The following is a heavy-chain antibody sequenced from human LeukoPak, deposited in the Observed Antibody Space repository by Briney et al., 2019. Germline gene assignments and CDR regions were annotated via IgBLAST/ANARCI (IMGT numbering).Heavy chain of an antibody. Sequence: SQTLSLTCAISGDSVSSNSAAWNWIRQSPSRGLEWLGRTYYRSKWYNDYAVSAKSRITINPDTSRNQFSLQLNSVTPEDTAVYYCARGWGSSGWYKVNWFDPWGQGTLVTVSS. D-gene: IGHD6-19*01. CDR2: TYYRSKWYN. V-gene: IGHV6-1*01. CDR1: GDSVSSNSAA. J-gene: IGHJ5*02. CDR3: ARGWGSSGWYKVNWFDP.